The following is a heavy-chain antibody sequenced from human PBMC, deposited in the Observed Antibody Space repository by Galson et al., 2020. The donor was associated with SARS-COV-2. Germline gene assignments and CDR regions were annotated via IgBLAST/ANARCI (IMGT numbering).Heavy chain of an antibody. CDR1: GFTFSDYY. Sequence: GGSLRLSCAASGFTFSDYYMSWIRQAPGQGLEWVSYISSSGSTIYYADSVKGRFTISRDNAKNSLYLQMNSLRAEDTAVYYCARAEIVGAAADYWGQGTRVTVSS. V-gene: IGHV3-11*04. J-gene: IGHJ4*02. CDR3: ARAEIVGAAADY. D-gene: IGHD1-26*01. CDR2: ISSSGSTI.